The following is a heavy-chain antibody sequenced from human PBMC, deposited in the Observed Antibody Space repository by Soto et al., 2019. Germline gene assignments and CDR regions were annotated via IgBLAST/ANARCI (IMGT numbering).Heavy chain of an antibody. CDR2: ISSAGDSS. Sequence: PGGSLRLSCAASGFTFSSYEMNWVRQDPGKTLEWVSYISSAGDSSYYADSVNIRFTISRDNAKNSLYLQMNSLRVADTAVYYCARVYCSTTNCNVQAFDPWGQGTLVTVSS. V-gene: IGHV3-48*03. CDR3: ARVYCSTTNCNVQAFDP. J-gene: IGHJ5*02. CDR1: GFTFSSYE. D-gene: IGHD2-2*01.